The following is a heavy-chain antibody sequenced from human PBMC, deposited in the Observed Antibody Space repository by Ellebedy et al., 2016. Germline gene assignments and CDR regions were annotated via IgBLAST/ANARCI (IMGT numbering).Heavy chain of an antibody. CDR2: ISYDGSNK. D-gene: IGHD3-10*01. Sequence: GESLKISXAASGFTFSSYGMHWVRQAPGKGLEWVAVISYDGSNKYYADSVKGRSTISRDNSKNTLYLQMNSLRAEDTAVYYCARDFGGHWGQGTLVTVSS. V-gene: IGHV3-30*03. CDR3: ARDFGGH. J-gene: IGHJ4*02. CDR1: GFTFSSYG.